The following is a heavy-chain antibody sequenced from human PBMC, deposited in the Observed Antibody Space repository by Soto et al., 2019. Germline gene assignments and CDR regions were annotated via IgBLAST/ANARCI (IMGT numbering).Heavy chain of an antibody. J-gene: IGHJ4*02. D-gene: IGHD6-19*01. Sequence: SETLSLTCTVSGGSISSYYWSWIRQPPGKGLEWIGYIYYSGSTNYNPSLKSRVTISVDTSKNQFSLKLSSVTAADTAVYYCASSVAGTWDYFDYWGQGTLVPVSS. CDR3: ASSVAGTWDYFDY. CDR2: IYYSGST. V-gene: IGHV4-59*01. CDR1: GGSISSYY.